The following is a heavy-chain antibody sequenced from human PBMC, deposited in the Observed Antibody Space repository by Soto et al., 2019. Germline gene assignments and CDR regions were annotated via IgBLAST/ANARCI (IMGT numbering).Heavy chain of an antibody. CDR1: GFTFTSSA. D-gene: IGHD3-22*01. Sequence: ASVKVSCKASGFTFTSSAVQWVRQARGQRLEWIGWIVVGSGNTNYAQKFQERVTITRDMSTSKAYMELSSLRSEDTAVYYCAASRSSGYYSDYWGQGTLVTVSS. CDR3: AASRSSGYYSDY. J-gene: IGHJ4*02. CDR2: IVVGSGNT. V-gene: IGHV1-58*01.